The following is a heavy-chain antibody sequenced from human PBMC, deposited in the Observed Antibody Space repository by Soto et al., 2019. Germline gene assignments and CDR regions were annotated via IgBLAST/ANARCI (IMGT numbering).Heavy chain of an antibody. J-gene: IGHJ4*02. CDR1: GFTFSSYA. D-gene: IGHD3-22*01. V-gene: IGHV3-23*01. CDR3: ANYYYDSSGYYPPFDY. Sequence: PGGSLRLSCAASGFTFSSYAMSWVRQAPGKGLEWVSAISGSGGSTYYADSVKGRFTFSRDNSKNTLYLQMNSLRAEDTAVYYCANYYYDSSGYYPPFDYWGQGTLVTVSS. CDR2: ISGSGGST.